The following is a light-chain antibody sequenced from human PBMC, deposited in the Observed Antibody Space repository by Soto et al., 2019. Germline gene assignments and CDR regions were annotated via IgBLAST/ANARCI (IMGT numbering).Light chain of an antibody. CDR3: KQLRMYPST. J-gene: IGKJ4*01. Sequence: IQLTQSPSSLSASVGDRVTITCRASQDIAIYLAWYQQKPGEAPKLLIYAASTLYGGVPSRFSGSGSGTDFAVTITSLQAEDFATYYCKQLRMYPSTFGGGTKVES. V-gene: IGKV1-9*01. CDR1: QDIAIY. CDR2: AAS.